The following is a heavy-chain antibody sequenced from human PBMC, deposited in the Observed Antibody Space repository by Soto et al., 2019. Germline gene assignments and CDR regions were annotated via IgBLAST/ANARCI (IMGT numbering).Heavy chain of an antibody. CDR1: GFTFSRYA. J-gene: IGHJ5*02. V-gene: IGHV3-23*01. Sequence: GGSLRLSCAASGFTFSRYAMSWVRQAPGKGLEWVSAISGSGGSTYYADSVKGRFTISRDNSKNTLYLQMNSLRAEDTAVYYCAKGPSRITIFGVVIPRYNWFDPWGQGT. CDR2: ISGSGGST. D-gene: IGHD3-3*01. CDR3: AKGPSRITIFGVVIPRYNWFDP.